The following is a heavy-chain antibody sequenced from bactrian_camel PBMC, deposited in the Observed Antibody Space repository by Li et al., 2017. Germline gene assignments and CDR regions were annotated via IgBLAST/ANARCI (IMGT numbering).Heavy chain of an antibody. J-gene: IGHJ4*01. D-gene: IGHD7*01. Sequence: LRLSCVASGYGYSSSCMAWFRQTQVMEREGVAALSSNGEKWYGDSVKGRFTISQDDDKNELYLQMDSLKPEDTAVYYCAAEPGRDIALVVGSVGVPDFTYKGQGTQVTVSS. CDR1: GYGYSSSC. CDR2: LSSNGEK. V-gene: IGHV3S53*01.